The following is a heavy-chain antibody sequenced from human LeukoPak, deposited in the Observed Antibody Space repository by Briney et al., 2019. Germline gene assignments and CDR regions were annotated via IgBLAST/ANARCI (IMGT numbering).Heavy chain of an antibody. CDR2: IKKDGSGI. CDR3: AGGNAMDV. CDR1: GFPFSNSW. Sequence: GGSLRLSCAVSGFPFSNSWMYWVRQAPGKGLEGVANIKKDGSGISYVESVKGRFIISRDNSRNSLYLQMNSLKVEDTAVYLCAGGNAMDVWGKGTAVTVYS. V-gene: IGHV3-7*03. J-gene: IGHJ6*04.